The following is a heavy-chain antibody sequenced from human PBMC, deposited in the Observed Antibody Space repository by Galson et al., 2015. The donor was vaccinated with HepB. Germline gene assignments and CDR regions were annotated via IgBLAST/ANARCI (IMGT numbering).Heavy chain of an antibody. D-gene: IGHD5/OR15-5a*01. CDR3: ARQPIYDHYHYAMDV. CDR1: GYSFTSYW. J-gene: IGHJ6*02. CDR2: IDPSDSYT. Sequence: QSGAEVKKPGESLRISCKGSGYSFTSYWISWVRQMPGKGLEWMGRIDPSDSYTNYSPSSQGHVTISADKSISTAYLQWSSLKASDTAMYYCARQPIYDHYHYAMDVWGQGTTVTVSS. V-gene: IGHV5-10-1*01.